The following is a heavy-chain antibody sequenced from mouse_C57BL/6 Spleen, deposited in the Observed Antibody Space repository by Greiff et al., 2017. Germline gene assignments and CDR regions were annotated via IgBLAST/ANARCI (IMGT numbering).Heavy chain of an antibody. D-gene: IGHD1-1*01. CDR3: ARDGTTVVAGNFDY. V-gene: IGHV1-64*01. J-gene: IGHJ2*01. CDR2: IHPNSGST. CDR1: GYTFTSYW. Sequence: QVQLQQSGAELVKPGASVKLSCKASGYTFTSYWMHWVKQRPGQGLEWIGMIHPNSGSTNYNEKFKSKATLTVDKSSSTAYMQLSSLTSEDSAVYYCARDGTTVVAGNFDYWGQGTTLTVSS.